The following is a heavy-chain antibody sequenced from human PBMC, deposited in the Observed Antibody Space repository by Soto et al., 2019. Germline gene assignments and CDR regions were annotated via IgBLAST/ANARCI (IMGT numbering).Heavy chain of an antibody. J-gene: IGHJ4*02. CDR1: GYTFTVYY. D-gene: IGHD1-26*01. CDR3: ARDLAKGGGSAGFDY. Sequence: SSVKVSCKASGYTFTVYYMHWVRQAPGQGLEWMGWINPKSGGTMYPQKFQGRVTMTWDTSISTAYMALTRLRSDDTAVYYRARDLAKGGGSAGFDYWGQGTLVTVSS. V-gene: IGHV1-2*02. CDR2: INPKSGGT.